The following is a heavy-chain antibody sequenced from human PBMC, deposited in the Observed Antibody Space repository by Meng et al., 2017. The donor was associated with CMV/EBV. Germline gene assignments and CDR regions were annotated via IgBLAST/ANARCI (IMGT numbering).Heavy chain of an antibody. Sequence: SVKVSCKASGGTFSSYTISWVRQAPGQGLEWMGRIIPILGIANYAQKFQGRVTITTDESTSTAYMELSSLRSEDTAVYYCARDERQQLVRDYYYYYGMDVWGQGTTVTVSS. CDR1: GGTFSSYT. J-gene: IGHJ6*02. D-gene: IGHD6-13*01. CDR2: IIPILGIA. V-gene: IGHV1-69*16. CDR3: ARDERQQLVRDYYYYYGMDV.